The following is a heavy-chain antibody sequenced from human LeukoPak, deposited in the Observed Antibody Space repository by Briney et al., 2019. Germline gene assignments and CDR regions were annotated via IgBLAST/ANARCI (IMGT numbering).Heavy chain of an antibody. J-gene: IGHJ4*02. D-gene: IGHD3-3*01. V-gene: IGHV1-24*01. CDR3: ATLTSLEWLPGQFDY. CDR1: GYTLTELT. CDR2: FDTEDGET. Sequence: GASVKVSRKVSGYTLTELTMHWVCQAPGERHERGGGFDTEDGETIYAHKFQGRVTMTEDTSTDTAYMELSSLRSEDTAVYYCATLTSLEWLPGQFDYWGQGALVTVSS.